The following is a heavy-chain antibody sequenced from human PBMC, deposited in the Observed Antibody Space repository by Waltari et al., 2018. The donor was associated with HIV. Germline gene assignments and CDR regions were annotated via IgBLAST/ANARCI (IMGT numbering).Heavy chain of an antibody. J-gene: IGHJ4*02. CDR3: VRDRTSETTGDFDS. CDR2: ISKSGYYV. Sequence: DVQRVESGGGLVKTGQSLRLSCIASGFKLGILTMTWVRQAPGGGLEWVASISKSGYYVYYSDSLKGRVTISRDNAKKSLLLQVNSLTADDTGLYFCVRDRTSETTGDFDSWGQGVPVFVSS. D-gene: IGHD1-1*01. CDR1: GFKLGILT. V-gene: IGHV3-21*01.